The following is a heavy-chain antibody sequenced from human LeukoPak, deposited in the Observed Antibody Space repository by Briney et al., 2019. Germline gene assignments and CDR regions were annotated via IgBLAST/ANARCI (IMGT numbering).Heavy chain of an antibody. CDR1: GFTFSDYY. D-gene: IGHD6-19*01. CDR3: ARDGVAVAGTFDY. V-gene: IGHV3-7*01. Sequence: GGSLRLSCAASGFTFSDYYMSWIRQAPGKGLEWVANIKQDGSEKYYVDSVKGRFTISRDNAKNSLYLQMNSLRAEDTAVYYCARDGVAVAGTFDYWGQGTLVTVSS. J-gene: IGHJ4*02. CDR2: IKQDGSEK.